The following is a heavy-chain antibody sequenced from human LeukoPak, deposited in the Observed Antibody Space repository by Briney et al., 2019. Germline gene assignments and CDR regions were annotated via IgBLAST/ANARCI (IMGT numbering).Heavy chain of an antibody. Sequence: SETLSLTCAVYGGSFSGYYWSWIRQPPGKGLEWIGEINHSGSTNYNPSLKSRVTLSVDTSKNQFSLKLTSVTAADTAVYYCARGRIQLIDYWGQGTLVTVSS. CDR3: ARGRIQLIDY. CDR2: INHSGST. D-gene: IGHD5-18*01. V-gene: IGHV4-34*01. CDR1: GGSFSGYY. J-gene: IGHJ4*02.